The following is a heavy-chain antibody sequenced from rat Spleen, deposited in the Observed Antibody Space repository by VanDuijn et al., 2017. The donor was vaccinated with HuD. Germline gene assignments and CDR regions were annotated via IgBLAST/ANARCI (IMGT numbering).Heavy chain of an antibody. Sequence: EVQLVESGGGLVQPGRSMKLSCAASGFTFSVFAMHWIRQTPTEGLEWVASISPTGDNSYYRDSVKGRFTISRNDAKSTLYLQMDSLRSEDTATYYCARHPSNYGWFAYWGQGTLVTVSS. V-gene: IGHV5-19*01. J-gene: IGHJ3*01. D-gene: IGHD1-11*01. CDR3: ARHPSNYGWFAY. CDR2: ISPTGDNS. CDR1: GFTFSVFA.